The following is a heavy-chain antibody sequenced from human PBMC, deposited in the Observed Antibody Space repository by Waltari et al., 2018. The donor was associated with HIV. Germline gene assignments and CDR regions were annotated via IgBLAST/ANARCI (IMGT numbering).Heavy chain of an antibody. CDR2: ISGSGDKT. CDR3: AKEGGQIRYFDWLES. J-gene: IGHJ4*02. D-gene: IGHD3-9*01. V-gene: IGHV3-23*01. Sequence: EVQLLGSGGGLVQPGGSLRLSCEASGFTFSIYAMSWVRQAPGKGRGWVFSISGSGDKTYYADSVEGRFTLSRDNSKNTIYLQMNTLTAEDTAVYYCAKEGGQIRYFDWLESWGQGTLVTVST. CDR1: GFTFSIYA.